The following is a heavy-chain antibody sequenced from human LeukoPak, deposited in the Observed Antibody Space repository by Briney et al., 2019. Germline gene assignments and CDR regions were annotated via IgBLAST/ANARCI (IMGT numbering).Heavy chain of an antibody. CDR1: GFTFSSYA. D-gene: IGHD6-19*01. V-gene: IGHV3-64*01. Sequence: GGSLRLSCAASGFTFSSYAMHRVRQAPGKGLEYVSAISSNGGSTYYANSVKGRFTISRDNSKNTLYLQMGSLRAEDMAVYYCAREPRYSSGWYGQFDFWGQGTLVTVSS. J-gene: IGHJ4*02. CDR2: ISSNGGST. CDR3: AREPRYSSGWYGQFDF.